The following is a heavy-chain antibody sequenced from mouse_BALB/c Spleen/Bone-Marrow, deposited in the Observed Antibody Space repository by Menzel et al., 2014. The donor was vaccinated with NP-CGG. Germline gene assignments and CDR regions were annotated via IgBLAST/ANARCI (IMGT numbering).Heavy chain of an antibody. CDR2: IWRRGST. Sequence: QVQLKESGPSLVQPSQSLSITCTVSGFSLTSYGVHWVRQSPGKGLEWLGVIWRRGSTDYNAAFMSRLSITKDSSKSQVFFKMNSLQADDTAIYYCAKNDDDAMDYWGQGTSVTVSS. V-gene: IGHV2-5-1*01. CDR3: AKNDDDAMDY. D-gene: IGHD2-12*01. CDR1: GFSLTSYG. J-gene: IGHJ4*01.